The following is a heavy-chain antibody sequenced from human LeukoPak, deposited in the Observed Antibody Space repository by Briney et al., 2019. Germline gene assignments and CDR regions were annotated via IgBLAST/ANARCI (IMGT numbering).Heavy chain of an antibody. V-gene: IGHV4-39*01. Sequence: PSETLSLTCTVSGGSISSSSYYWGWIRQPPGKGLEWIGSIYYSGSTYYNPSLKSRVTISVDTSKNQFSLKLSSLTAADTAVHYCARHASEDYDILTGYSFDYWGQGTLVTVSS. CDR2: IYYSGST. D-gene: IGHD3-9*01. CDR3: ARHASEDYDILTGYSFDY. CDR1: GGSISSSSYY. J-gene: IGHJ4*02.